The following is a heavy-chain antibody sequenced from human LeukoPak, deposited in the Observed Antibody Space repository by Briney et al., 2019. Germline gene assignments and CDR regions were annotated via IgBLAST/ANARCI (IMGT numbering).Heavy chain of an antibody. Sequence: GGSLRLSCAASGFTLSSYSMNWVRQAPGKGLEWVSYISTSISTIYYADSVKGRFTISRDNAKNSLYLQMNSLRAEDTAVYYCARVSWYEAAAVPGFDYWGQGTLVTVSS. CDR3: ARVSWYEAAAVPGFDY. J-gene: IGHJ4*02. V-gene: IGHV3-48*04. D-gene: IGHD6-13*01. CDR2: ISTSISTI. CDR1: GFTLSSYS.